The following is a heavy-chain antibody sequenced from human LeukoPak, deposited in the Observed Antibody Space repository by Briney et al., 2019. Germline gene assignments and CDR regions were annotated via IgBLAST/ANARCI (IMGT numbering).Heavy chain of an antibody. V-gene: IGHV3-33*01. CDR2: IWYDGSNK. CDR3: ARVAYCGGDCYSEYYFDY. J-gene: IGHJ4*02. D-gene: IGHD2-21*02. Sequence: GGSLRLSCAASGFTFSSYGMHWVRQAPGKGLEWVAVIWYDGSNKYYADSVKGRFTISRDNSKNTLYLQMNSLRAEDTAVYYSARVAYCGGDCYSEYYFDYWGQGTLVTVSS. CDR1: GFTFSSYG.